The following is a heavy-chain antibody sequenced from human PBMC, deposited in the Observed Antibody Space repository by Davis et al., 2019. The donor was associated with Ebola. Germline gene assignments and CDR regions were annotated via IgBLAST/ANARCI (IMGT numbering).Heavy chain of an antibody. J-gene: IGHJ5*02. CDR3: ARDRLYGIVVVPAVTGQLDWFDP. D-gene: IGHD2-2*01. V-gene: IGHV3-74*01. Sequence: PGGSLRLSCAASGFNFRSYWMHWVRQTPGKGLVWVSRINSDGSSINYADPVKGRFTISRDNAENTLYLQMNSLRAEDTAVYYCARDRLYGIVVVPAVTGQLDWFDPWGQGTLVTVSS. CDR1: GFNFRSYW. CDR2: INSDGSSI.